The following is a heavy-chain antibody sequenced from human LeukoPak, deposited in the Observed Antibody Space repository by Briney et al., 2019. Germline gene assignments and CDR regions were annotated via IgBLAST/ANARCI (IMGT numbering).Heavy chain of an antibody. J-gene: IGHJ4*02. CDR2: ISVSGGST. Sequence: GGSLRLSCAASGFTFSSYAMSWVRQAPGKGLEWVSTISVSGGSTYYADSVKGRFTISRDNSKNTLYLQMNSLRAEDTAVYYCAKGNYYFDSSGYFHFDYCGQGTLVTVSS. CDR3: AKGNYYFDSSGYFHFDY. D-gene: IGHD3-22*01. V-gene: IGHV3-23*01. CDR1: GFTFSSYA.